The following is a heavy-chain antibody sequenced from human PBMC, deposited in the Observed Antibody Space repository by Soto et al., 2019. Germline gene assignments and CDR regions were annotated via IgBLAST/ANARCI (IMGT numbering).Heavy chain of an antibody. D-gene: IGHD3-9*01. V-gene: IGHV5-51*01. CDR3: ARHATYYDILSGYYFDY. CDR2: IYPGDSDT. CDR1: GYSFTSDK. Sequence: PXESLTISRKGSGYSFTSDKIGLVRQMPWKGLEWMGIIYPGDSDTRYSPSFQGQVTISADKPTSTAYLQWSRLKASDTAMYYCARHATYYDILSGYYFDYWGQGTLVTVSS. J-gene: IGHJ4*02.